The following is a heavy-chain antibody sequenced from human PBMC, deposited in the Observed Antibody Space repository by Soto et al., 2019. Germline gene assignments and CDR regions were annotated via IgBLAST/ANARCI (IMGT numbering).Heavy chain of an antibody. CDR3: ARSIPNIAAAGAFSSGPHDYDAFDI. J-gene: IGHJ3*02. Sequence: ASVKVSCKASGYTFTSSGISWVRQAPGQGLEWMGWISAYNGNTNYAQKLQGRVTMTTDTSTSTAYMELRSLRSDDTAVYYCARSIPNIAAAGAFSSGPHDYDAFDIRGQGTTVTVS. D-gene: IGHD6-13*01. CDR2: ISAYNGNT. CDR1: GYTFTSSG. V-gene: IGHV1-18*01.